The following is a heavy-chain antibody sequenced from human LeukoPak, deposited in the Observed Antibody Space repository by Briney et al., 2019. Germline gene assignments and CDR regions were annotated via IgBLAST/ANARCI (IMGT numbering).Heavy chain of an antibody. D-gene: IGHD3-22*01. V-gene: IGHV3-23*01. CDR2: ISGSGGST. J-gene: IGHJ4*02. Sequence: GGSLRLSCAASGFTFSSYAMSWVRQAPGKGLEWVSAISGSGGSTYYADSVKGRFTISRDNSKNTLYLQMNSPRAEDTAVYYCAKDGGSTVVVTEYYFDYWGQGTLVTVSS. CDR1: GFTFSSYA. CDR3: AKDGGSTVVVTEYYFDY.